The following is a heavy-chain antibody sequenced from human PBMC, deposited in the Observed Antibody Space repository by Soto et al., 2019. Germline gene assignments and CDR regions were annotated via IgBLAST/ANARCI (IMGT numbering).Heavy chain of an antibody. D-gene: IGHD3-10*01. V-gene: IGHV1-8*01. CDR2: VNPNNGDT. J-gene: IGHJ4*02. CDR1: GYTFSNYD. CDR3: AKVSRKGSAIDFDY. Sequence: QVQLVQSGAELKKPGASVKVSCKASGYTFSNYDMNWVRQATGQGPEWIGWVNPNNGDTGYAQKFQGRVTLTTDISTTTAYMEPASLRSEDTAIYYCAKVSRKGSAIDFDYWGQGTLITLPS.